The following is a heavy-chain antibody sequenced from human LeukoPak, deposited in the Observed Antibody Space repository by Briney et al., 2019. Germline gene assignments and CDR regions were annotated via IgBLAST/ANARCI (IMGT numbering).Heavy chain of an antibody. CDR1: GVSISSSNSY. CDR3: ARDQCGDCYPKYFQH. Sequence: SETLSLTCTVSGVSISSSNSYWGWIRQPPGKGLEWIGSIYYSGNTYYNASLKSQVSISIDTSKNQFSLKLSSVTAADTAVYYCARDQCGDCYPKYFQHWGQGTLVTVSS. V-gene: IGHV4-39*07. CDR2: IYYSGNT. D-gene: IGHD2-21*02. J-gene: IGHJ1*01.